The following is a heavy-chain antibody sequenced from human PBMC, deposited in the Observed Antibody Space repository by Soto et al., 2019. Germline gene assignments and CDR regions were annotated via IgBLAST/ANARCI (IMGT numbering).Heavy chain of an antibody. V-gene: IGHV4-30-2*01. CDR1: GGSISSGGYS. D-gene: IGHD3-10*01. Sequence: SETLSLTCAVSGGSISSGGYSWSWIRQPPGKGLEWIGYIYHSGSTYYNPSLKSRVTISRDNSKNTVSLLLNSLRADDTAVYYCAKEGSPPFFQHWGQGTLVTVSS. J-gene: IGHJ4*02. CDR2: IYHSGST. CDR3: AKEGSPPFFQH.